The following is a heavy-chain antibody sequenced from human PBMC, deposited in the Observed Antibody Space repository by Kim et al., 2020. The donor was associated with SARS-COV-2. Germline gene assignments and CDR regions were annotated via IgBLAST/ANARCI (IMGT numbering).Heavy chain of an antibody. CDR2: ISSSSSYI. J-gene: IGHJ6*02. Sequence: GGSLRLSCAASGFTFSSYSMNWVRQAPGKGLEWVSSISSSSSYIYYADSVKGRFTISRDNAKNSLYLQMNSLRAEDTAVYYCARVQSLNYYYGMDVWGQGTTVTVSS. CDR1: GFTFSSYS. CDR3: ARVQSLNYYYGMDV. V-gene: IGHV3-21*01. D-gene: IGHD4-4*01.